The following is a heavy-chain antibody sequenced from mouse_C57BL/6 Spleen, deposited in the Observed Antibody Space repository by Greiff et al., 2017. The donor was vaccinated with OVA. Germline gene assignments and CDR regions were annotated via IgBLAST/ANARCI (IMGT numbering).Heavy chain of an antibody. V-gene: IGHV10-1*01. CDR2: IRSKSNNYAT. J-gene: IGHJ2*01. CDR3: VREGYGPYFDY. CDR1: GFSFNTYA. Sequence: EVMLVESGGGLVQPKGSLKLSCAASGFSFNTYAMNWVRQAPGKGLEWVARIRSKSNNYATYYADSVKDRFTISRDDSESMLYLQMNNLKTEDTAMYYCVREGYGPYFDYWGQGTTLTVSS. D-gene: IGHD1-1*02.